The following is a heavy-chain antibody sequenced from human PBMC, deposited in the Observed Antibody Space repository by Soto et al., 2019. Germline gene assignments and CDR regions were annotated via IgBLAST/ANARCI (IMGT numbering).Heavy chain of an antibody. CDR3: AGAAINYDILTEPFDY. Sequence: SVKVSCKASGGTFSSYAISWVRQAPGQGLEWMGGIIPIFGTANYAQKFQGRVTITADESTSTAYMELSSLRSEDTAVYYCAGAAINYDILTEPFDYWGQGTLVTVPS. D-gene: IGHD3-9*01. CDR2: IIPIFGTA. CDR1: GGTFSSYA. J-gene: IGHJ4*02. V-gene: IGHV1-69*13.